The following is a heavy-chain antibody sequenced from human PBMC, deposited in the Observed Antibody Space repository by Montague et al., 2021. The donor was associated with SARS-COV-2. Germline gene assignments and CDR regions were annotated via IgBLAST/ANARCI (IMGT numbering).Heavy chain of an antibody. Sequence: SLRLSCAASVFTVSSNYMSLVRQAPGKVLEWVSVIYSGVSTYYAXXVKGRFTISRHNSKNTLYLQMNSLRAEDTAVYYCARRRWLTDNWYFDLWGRGTLVTVSS. D-gene: IGHD5-12*01. CDR3: ARRRWLTDNWYFDL. J-gene: IGHJ2*01. V-gene: IGHV3-53*04. CDR1: VFTVSSNY. CDR2: IYSGVST.